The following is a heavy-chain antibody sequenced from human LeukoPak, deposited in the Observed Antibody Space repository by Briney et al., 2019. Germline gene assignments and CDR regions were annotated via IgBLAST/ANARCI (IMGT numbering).Heavy chain of an antibody. Sequence: PGRSLRLSCAASGFTFDNYAMHWVRQAPGKGLEWGSGIAWNSGNTGFADSVKGRFTISRDNAENSLSLQMNSLTPEDTAFYFCAKDMNSYGSGSSYNPWGPFDSWGQGTLVTVSS. J-gene: IGHJ4*02. CDR1: GFTFDNYA. CDR2: IAWNSGNT. CDR3: AKDMNSYGSGSSYNPWGPFDS. V-gene: IGHV3-9*01. D-gene: IGHD3-10*01.